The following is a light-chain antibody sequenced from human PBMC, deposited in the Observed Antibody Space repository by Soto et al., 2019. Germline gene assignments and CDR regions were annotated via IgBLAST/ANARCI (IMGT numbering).Light chain of an antibody. V-gene: IGKV3-11*01. CDR2: DAS. J-gene: IGKJ3*01. CDR1: QSVRSS. CDR3: QQRSNWPPEVT. Sequence: EIVLTQSPDTLSLSPGERATLSCRASQSVRSSLAWYQQKPGQAPRLLIYDASNRATGIPARFSGSGSGTDFTLPISNLEPEDFAGYYCQQRSNWPPEVTFGPGTKVDIK.